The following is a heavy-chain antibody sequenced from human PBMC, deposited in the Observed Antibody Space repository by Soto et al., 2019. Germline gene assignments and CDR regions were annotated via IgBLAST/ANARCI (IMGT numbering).Heavy chain of an antibody. CDR3: AIDAIGFDY. Sequence: QVQLEQSGAEVKKPGSSVKVSCKSSGGSFSTYAIGWVRQAPGQGLELMGQINPSFGTPNYAQKFQGRVTSTADKSTNTAYMELISLRFEDSAIYFGAIDAIGFDYWGQGTHVTVSS. CDR2: INPSFGTP. V-gene: IGHV1-69*06. J-gene: IGHJ4*02. CDR1: GGSFSTYA.